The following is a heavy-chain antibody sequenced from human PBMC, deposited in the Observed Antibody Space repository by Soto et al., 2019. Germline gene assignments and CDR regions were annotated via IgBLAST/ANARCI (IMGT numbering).Heavy chain of an antibody. CDR3: ARRQVYYYGMDV. V-gene: IGHV4-59*01. Sequence: SETLSLTCTVSGGSISSYYWSWIRQPPGKGLEWIGYIYYSGSTNYNPSPKSRVTISVDTSKNQFSLKLSSVTAADTAVYYCARRQVYYYGMDVWGQGTTVTVSS. J-gene: IGHJ6*02. CDR1: GGSISSYY. CDR2: IYYSGST.